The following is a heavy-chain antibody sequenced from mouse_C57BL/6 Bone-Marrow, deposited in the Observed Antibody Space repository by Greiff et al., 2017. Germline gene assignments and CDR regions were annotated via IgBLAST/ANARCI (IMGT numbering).Heavy chain of an antibody. CDR1: GFSLSTFGMG. J-gene: IGHJ4*01. CDR2: LWWDDDK. D-gene: IGHD1-1*01. Sequence: QVQLQQSGPGILQPSQTLSLTCSFSGFSLSTFGMGVGWIRQPSGKGLEWLAHLWWDDDKYYNPALKSRLTISKGTSKNQVFLKIANVDTADIATYYCARIAITTVVGYAMDYWGQGTSVTVSS. CDR3: ARIAITTVVGYAMDY. V-gene: IGHV8-8*01.